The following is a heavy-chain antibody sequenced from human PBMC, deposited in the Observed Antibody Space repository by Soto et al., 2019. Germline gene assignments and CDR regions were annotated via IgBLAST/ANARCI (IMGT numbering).Heavy chain of an antibody. D-gene: IGHD3-10*01. CDR1: GFTFSSYS. CDR2: ISSSSSYI. CDR3: ARDKGTMVRGVITTPGYYGMDV. V-gene: IGHV3-21*01. Sequence: GGSLRLSCAASGFTFSSYSMNWVRQAPGKGLEWVSSISSSSSYIYYADSVKGRFTISRDNAKNSLYLQMNSLRAEDTAVYYCARDKGTMVRGVITTPGYYGMDVWGQGTTVTVS. J-gene: IGHJ6*02.